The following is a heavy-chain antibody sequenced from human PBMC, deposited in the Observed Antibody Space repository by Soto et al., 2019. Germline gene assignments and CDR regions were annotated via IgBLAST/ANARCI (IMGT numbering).Heavy chain of an antibody. Sequence: QVQLQESGPGLVKPSETLSLTCTVSGGSISSYYWSWIRQPAGKGLEWIGRIYTSGSTNYNPSLKSRVTMSVDTSKNQFSLKLSSVTAADTAVYYCARDKTLVVVAANWFDPWGQGTLVTVSS. CDR2: IYTSGST. J-gene: IGHJ5*02. CDR3: ARDKTLVVVAANWFDP. CDR1: GGSISSYY. V-gene: IGHV4-4*07. D-gene: IGHD2-15*01.